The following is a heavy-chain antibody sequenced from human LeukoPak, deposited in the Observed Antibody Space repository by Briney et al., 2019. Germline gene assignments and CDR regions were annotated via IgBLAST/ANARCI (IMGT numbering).Heavy chain of an antibody. J-gene: IGHJ4*02. CDR3: ASGYYDSSATAGY. CDR2: INHSGST. D-gene: IGHD3-22*01. V-gene: IGHV4-34*01. CDR1: GGSISSYY. Sequence: SETLSLTCTVSGGSISSYYWSWIRQPPGKGLEWIGEINHSGSTNYNPSLKSRVTISVDTSKNQFSLKLSSVTAADTAVYYCASGYYDSSATAGYWGQGTLVTVSS.